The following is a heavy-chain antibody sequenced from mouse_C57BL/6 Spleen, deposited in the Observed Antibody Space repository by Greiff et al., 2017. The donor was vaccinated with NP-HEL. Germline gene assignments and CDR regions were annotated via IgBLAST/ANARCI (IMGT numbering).Heavy chain of an antibody. CDR2: INPSTGGT. D-gene: IGHD2-5*01. CDR3: AVYSNYVGTDYAMDY. J-gene: IGHJ4*01. V-gene: IGHV1-42*01. Sequence: VQLQQSGPELVKPGASVKISCKASGYSFTGYYMNWVKQSPEKSLEWIGEINPSTGGTTYNQKFKAKATLTVDKSSSTAYMQLKSLTSEDSAVYYCAVYSNYVGTDYAMDYWGQGTSVTVSS. CDR1: GYSFTGYY.